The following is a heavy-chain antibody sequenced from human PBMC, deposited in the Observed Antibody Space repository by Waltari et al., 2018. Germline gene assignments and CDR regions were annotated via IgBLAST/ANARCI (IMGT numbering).Heavy chain of an antibody. CDR2: GSTFNADT. J-gene: IGHJ4*02. CDR3: ARDHRAAAHFDY. D-gene: IGHD2-2*01. CDR1: GYTFTNFG. V-gene: IGHV1-18*04. Sequence: QVQLVQSGAEVKKPGASVKVSCKASGYTFTNFGISWVRQAPGQSPEWIGWGSTFNADTMYAQNVQGRVTMTTDTSTNTAYMELTSLRSDDTAVYYCARDHRAAAHFDYWGQGTPVIVSS.